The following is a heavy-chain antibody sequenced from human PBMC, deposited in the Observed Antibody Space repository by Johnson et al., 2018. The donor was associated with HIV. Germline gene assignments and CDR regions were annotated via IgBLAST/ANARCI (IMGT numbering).Heavy chain of an antibody. V-gene: IGHV3-33*06. CDR2: IWYDGSNK. D-gene: IGHD1-26*01. J-gene: IGHJ3*02. CDR3: AKWGSMRATSAFDS. CDR1: GFTFSTYG. Sequence: QVQLVESGGGVVQPGRSLRLSCVASGFTFSTYGMHWVRQAPGKGLEWVAVIWYDGSNKYYADSVKGRLTISRDNSKNTLYLQMNSLRAEDTAVYYCAKWGSMRATSAFDSWGQGTMVTVSS.